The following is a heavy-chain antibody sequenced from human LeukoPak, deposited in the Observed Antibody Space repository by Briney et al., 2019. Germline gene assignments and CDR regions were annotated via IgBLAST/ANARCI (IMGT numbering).Heavy chain of an antibody. D-gene: IGHD1-26*01. V-gene: IGHV3-23*01. CDR3: ANGGILGSTYFDF. Sequence: PGGSLRLSCAASGFTFNSYAMSWVRQAQGKGLEWVSAISGNGGGIDYADSVRGRFTISRDNSKNTLYLQMNSLRADDTAIYYCANGGILGSTYFDFWGQGTLVIVSS. J-gene: IGHJ4*02. CDR1: GFTFNSYA. CDR2: ISGNGGGI.